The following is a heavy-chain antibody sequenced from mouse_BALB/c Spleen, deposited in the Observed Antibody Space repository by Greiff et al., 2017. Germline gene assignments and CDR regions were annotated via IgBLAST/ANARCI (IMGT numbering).Heavy chain of an antibody. D-gene: IGHD2-3*01. CDR1: GYTFTSYW. V-gene: IGHV1S22*01. CDR2: IYPGSGST. Sequence: LQQPGSELVRPGASVKLSCKASGYTFTSYWMHWVKQRPGQGLEWIGNIYPGSGSTNYDEKFKSKATLTVDTSSSTAYMQLSSLTSEDSAVYYCTRSDGYYVAYWGQGTLVTVSA. CDR3: TRSDGYYVAY. J-gene: IGHJ3*01.